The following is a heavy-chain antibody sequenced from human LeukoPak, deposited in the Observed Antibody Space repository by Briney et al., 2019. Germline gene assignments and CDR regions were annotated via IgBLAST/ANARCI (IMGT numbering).Heavy chain of an antibody. CDR1: GYSFTNYG. V-gene: IGHV5-10-1*01. CDR2: IHPSDTYI. J-gene: IGHJ4*02. D-gene: IGHD3-22*01. CDR3: ARQLDYYDERDY. Sequence: GASLRISCKGSGYSFTNYGISWVRQTPGKGLERMGRIHPSDTYIYYGTSFQAHVTISGDRSISTAYLQWRSVKASDTAMYYCARQLDYYDERDYWGQGTLVTVSS.